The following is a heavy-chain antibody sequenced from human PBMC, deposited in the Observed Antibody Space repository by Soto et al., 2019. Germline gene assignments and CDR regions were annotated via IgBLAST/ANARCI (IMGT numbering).Heavy chain of an antibody. V-gene: IGHV3-30*03. CDR3: ARSSGGYDAFDI. Sequence: QVQLVESGGGVVQPGRSLRLSCAASGFTFSSYGMHWVRQAPGKGLEWVAVISYDGSNKYYADSVKGRFTISRDNSKNTLELQMNSLGAEDTSVYYCARSSGGYDAFDIWGQGTMGTVSS. CDR1: GFTFSSYG. D-gene: IGHD6-19*01. CDR2: ISYDGSNK. J-gene: IGHJ3*02.